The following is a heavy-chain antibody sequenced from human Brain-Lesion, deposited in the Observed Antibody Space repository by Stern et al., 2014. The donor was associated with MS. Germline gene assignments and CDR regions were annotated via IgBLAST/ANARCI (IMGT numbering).Heavy chain of an antibody. Sequence: DQLEESGGGVVQPGRPLRLSCVASGFTFGSCAMHWVRQAPGKGLEWVAGVSYDGSNKYYADSVKGRFTISRDNSQNTLYMQMSSLRPEDTAVYYCAKDRQYLTYFFDHWGQGSLVTVSS. CDR1: GFTFGSCA. J-gene: IGHJ5*02. D-gene: IGHD2/OR15-2a*01. CDR3: AKDRQYLTYFFDH. CDR2: VSYDGSNK. V-gene: IGHV3-30*18.